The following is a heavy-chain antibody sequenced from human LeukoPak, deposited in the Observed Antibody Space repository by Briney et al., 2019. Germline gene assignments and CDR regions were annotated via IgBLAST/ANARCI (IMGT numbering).Heavy chain of an antibody. J-gene: IGHJ4*02. Sequence: GGSLRLSCAASGFTVSSNYMSWVRQAPGKGLEWVSVIYSGGSTYYADSVKGRFTISRDNSKNTLYLQMNSLRAEDTAVYYCASSIAAAGTYDYWGQGTLVTVSS. CDR3: ASSIAAAGTYDY. D-gene: IGHD6-13*01. CDR1: GFTVSSNY. CDR2: IYSGGST. V-gene: IGHV3-66*01.